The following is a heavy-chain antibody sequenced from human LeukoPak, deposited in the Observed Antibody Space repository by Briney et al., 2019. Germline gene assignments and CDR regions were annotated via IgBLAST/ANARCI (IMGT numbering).Heavy chain of an antibody. Sequence: GGSMRLSCAASGFILNNHAMTWVRQAPGKGLQWISGISGSGRTIEYEDSVKGRFTISRDNSKNTVSLQMNNLRVEDTAIYYCAKNVMVKRYIDYWGEGTRVTVSS. CDR2: ISGSGRTI. CDR3: AKNVMVKRYIDY. CDR1: GFILNNHA. V-gene: IGHV3-23*01. D-gene: IGHD5-18*01. J-gene: IGHJ4*02.